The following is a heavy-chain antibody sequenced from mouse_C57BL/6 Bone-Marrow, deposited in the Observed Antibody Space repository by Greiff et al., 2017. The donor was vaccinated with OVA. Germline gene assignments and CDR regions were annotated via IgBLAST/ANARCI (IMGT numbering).Heavy chain of an antibody. J-gene: IGHJ3*01. CDR3: ARPYCSPWFAY. CDR2: IDPANGNT. D-gene: IGHD2-12*01. Sequence: VQLQQSVAELVRPGASVKLSCTASGFTIKNTYMHWVKQRPEQGLEWIGKIDPANGNTKYAPKFQGKATITADTSSNTAYLQLSSLTSEDTAIYDCARPYCSPWFAYWGQGTLVTVSA. CDR1: GFTIKNTY. V-gene: IGHV14-3*01.